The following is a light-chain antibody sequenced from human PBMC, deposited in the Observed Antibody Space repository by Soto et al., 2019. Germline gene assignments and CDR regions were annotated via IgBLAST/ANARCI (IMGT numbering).Light chain of an antibody. J-gene: IGLJ1*01. V-gene: IGLV1-40*01. Sequence: QSALTQPPSVSGAPGQRVTISCTGSSSNIGAGYDVHWYQQLPGTAPKLLIYGNSNRPSGVPDRFSGSKSGTSASLAITGLQPEDEADYYCQSYDSSHYVFGTGTKVTVL. CDR3: QSYDSSHYV. CDR2: GNS. CDR1: SSNIGAGYD.